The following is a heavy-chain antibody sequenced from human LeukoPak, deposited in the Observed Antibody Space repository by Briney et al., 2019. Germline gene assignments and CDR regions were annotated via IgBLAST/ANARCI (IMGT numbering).Heavy chain of an antibody. Sequence: SVKVSCKASGGTFSSYAISWVRQAPGQGLEWMGRIIPIFGIANYAQKFQGRVRITADKSTSTAYMEMSSLRSEDTAVYYCERGCGGDCYSEDYYYGMDVWGQGTTVTVSS. D-gene: IGHD2-21*02. CDR1: GGTFSSYA. CDR3: ERGCGGDCYSEDYYYGMDV. CDR2: IIPIFGIA. J-gene: IGHJ6*02. V-gene: IGHV1-69*04.